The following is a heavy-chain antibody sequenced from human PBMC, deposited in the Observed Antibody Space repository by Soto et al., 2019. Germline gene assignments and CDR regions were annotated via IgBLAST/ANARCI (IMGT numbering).Heavy chain of an antibody. CDR1: GGSFSGYY. V-gene: IGHV4-34*01. J-gene: IGHJ3*02. CDR3: AREETGLEVVVASKFGAFDI. D-gene: IGHD2-15*01. Sequence: PSETLSLTCAVYGGSFSGYYWSWIRQPPGKGLEWIGEINHSGSTNYNPSLKSRVTISVDTSKNQFSLKLSSVTAADTAVYYCAREETGLEVVVASKFGAFDIWGQGTMVTVSS. CDR2: INHSGST.